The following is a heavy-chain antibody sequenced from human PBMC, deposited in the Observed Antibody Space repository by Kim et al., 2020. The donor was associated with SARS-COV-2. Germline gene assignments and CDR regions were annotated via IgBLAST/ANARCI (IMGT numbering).Heavy chain of an antibody. D-gene: IGHD1-26*01. Sequence: SETLSLTCTVSGGSISSSSYYWGWIRQPPGKGLEWIGSIYYSGSTYYNPSLKSRVTISVDTSKNQFSLKLSSVTAADTAVYYCARLKWELQSVWFDPCGQGTLVTVSS. CDR2: IYYSGST. J-gene: IGHJ5*02. V-gene: IGHV4-39*01. CDR1: GGSISSSSYY. CDR3: ARLKWELQSVWFDP.